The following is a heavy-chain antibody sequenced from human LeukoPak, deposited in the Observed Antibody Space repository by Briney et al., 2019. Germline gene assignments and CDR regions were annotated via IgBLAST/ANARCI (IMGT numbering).Heavy chain of an antibody. J-gene: IGHJ5*02. CDR3: ARDYYGSGSYHYNWFDP. CDR1: GGTFSSYA. Sequence: GASVKVSCKASGGTFSSYAINWVRQAPGQGLEWMGGIIPIFDTANYAQKFQGRVTITADESASTAYMELSSLRSEDTAVYYCARDYYGSGSYHYNWFDPWGQGTLVTVSS. V-gene: IGHV1-69*13. D-gene: IGHD3-10*01. CDR2: IIPIFDTA.